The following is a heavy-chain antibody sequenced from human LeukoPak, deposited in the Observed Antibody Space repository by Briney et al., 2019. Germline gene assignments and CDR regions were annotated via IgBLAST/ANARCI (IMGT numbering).Heavy chain of an antibody. D-gene: IGHD3-16*01. CDR1: GFTFSSYW. CDR2: IKQDGSEK. CDR3: AREGGESDFDY. J-gene: IGHJ4*02. V-gene: IGHV3-7*01. Sequence: PGGSLRLSCAASGFTFSSYWTSWVRQAPGKGLEWVANIKQDGSEKYYVDSVKGRFTISRDNAKNSLYLQMNSLRAEDTAVYYCAREGGESDFDYWGQGTLVTVSS.